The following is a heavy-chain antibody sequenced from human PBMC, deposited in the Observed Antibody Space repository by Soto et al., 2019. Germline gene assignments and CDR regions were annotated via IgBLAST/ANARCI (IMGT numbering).Heavy chain of an antibody. V-gene: IGHV2-5*02. Sequence: QITLKESGPTLVKPTQTLTLTCTFSGFSLSTSGVGVGWIRQPPGKALEWLALIYWDDDKRYSPSLKSSLTIPKDTSKNQVVLTMTNMDPVDTATYYCAHYPLESLKFDYWGQGILVTVSS. CDR3: AHYPLESLKFDY. CDR1: GFSLSTSGVG. J-gene: IGHJ4*02. CDR2: IYWDDDK. D-gene: IGHD2-15*01.